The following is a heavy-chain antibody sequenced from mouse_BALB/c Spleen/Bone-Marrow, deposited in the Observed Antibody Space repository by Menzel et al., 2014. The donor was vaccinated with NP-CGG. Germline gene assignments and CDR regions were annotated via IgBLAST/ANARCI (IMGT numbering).Heavy chain of an antibody. J-gene: IGHJ3*01. Sequence: EVMLVESGGGLVQPKGSLKLSCAASGFTFNTYAVNWVRQAPGKGLEWVARIRIKNNNYATYYADSVKDRFTISRNDSQSMLYLQMNNLKTKATAMYFCVGGGVPAWFAYWGQGTLVTVSS. D-gene: IGHD1-1*02. CDR3: VGGGVPAWFAY. CDR1: GFTFNTYA. V-gene: IGHV10-1*02. CDR2: IRIKNNNYAT.